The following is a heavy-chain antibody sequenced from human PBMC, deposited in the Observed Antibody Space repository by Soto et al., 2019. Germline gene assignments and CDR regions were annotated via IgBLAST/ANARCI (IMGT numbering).Heavy chain of an antibody. CDR1: GGSISSSSYY. D-gene: IGHD2-15*01. CDR2: IYYSGST. Sequence: SETLSLTCTVSGGSISSSSYYWGWIRQPPGKGLEWIGSIYYSGSTYYNPSLKSRVTISVDTSKNQFSLKLSSVTAADTAVYYCARPSDDCSGGSCYSGFDYWGQGTLVTVSS. V-gene: IGHV4-39*01. CDR3: ARPSDDCSGGSCYSGFDY. J-gene: IGHJ4*02.